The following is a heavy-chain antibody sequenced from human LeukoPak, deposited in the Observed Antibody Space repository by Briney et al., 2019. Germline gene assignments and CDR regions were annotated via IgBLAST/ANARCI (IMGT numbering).Heavy chain of an antibody. D-gene: IGHD1-26*01. CDR2: ISWNSGNI. V-gene: IGHV3-9*01. CDR1: GFTFDDYA. J-gene: IGHJ3*02. Sequence: PGGSLRLSCAASGFTFDDYAMHWVRHAPGKGLEWVSGISWNSGNIGYADSVKGRFTISRDNAKNSLYLQMNSLRAEDTALFYCAKVRGGELLAAFDIWGQGTMVTVSS. CDR3: AKVRGGELLAAFDI.